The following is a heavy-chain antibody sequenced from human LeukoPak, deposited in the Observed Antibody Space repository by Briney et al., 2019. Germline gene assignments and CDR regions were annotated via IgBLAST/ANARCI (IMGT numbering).Heavy chain of an antibody. V-gene: IGHV3-23*01. CDR1: GFTFSSYA. D-gene: IGHD6-19*01. Sequence: PGGSLRLSCAASGFTFSSYAMRWVRQAPGKGLEWASAISGSGGSTYYADSVKGRFTISRDNSKNTLYLQMNSLRAEDTAVYYCAKEGVAGRRNDYWGQGTLVTVSS. CDR2: ISGSGGST. CDR3: AKEGVAGRRNDY. J-gene: IGHJ4*02.